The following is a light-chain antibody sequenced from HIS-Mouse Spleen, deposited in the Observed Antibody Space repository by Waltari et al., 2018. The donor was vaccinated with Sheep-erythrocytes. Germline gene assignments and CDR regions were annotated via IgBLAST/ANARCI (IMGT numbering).Light chain of an antibody. CDR3: MIWHSSAWV. J-gene: IGLJ3*02. V-gene: IGLV5-45*03. CDR1: SGLNVGTYR. Sequence: QAVLTQPSSLSASPGASASLTCTLRSGLNVGTYRKSWSQQKPGSPPQYLLRYKSDSDKQQGSGFPSRFSGSKDASANAGILLISGLQSEDEADYYCMIWHSSAWVFGGGTKLTVL. CDR2: YKSDSDK.